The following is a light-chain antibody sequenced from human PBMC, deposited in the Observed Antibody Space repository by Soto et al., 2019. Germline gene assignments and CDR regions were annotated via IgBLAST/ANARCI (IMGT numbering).Light chain of an antibody. J-gene: IGKJ1*01. CDR2: GAS. V-gene: IGKV3-20*01. CDR1: QSVGSIY. CDR3: QQYGSSPKT. Sequence: EIVLMQSPGTLSLSPGERATLSCRASQSVGSIYLAWYQQKPGQAARLLIYGASSRATGIPDRFSGSGSGTDFTLTISRLVPEDFAVYDCQQYGSSPKTFGQGTKVEIK.